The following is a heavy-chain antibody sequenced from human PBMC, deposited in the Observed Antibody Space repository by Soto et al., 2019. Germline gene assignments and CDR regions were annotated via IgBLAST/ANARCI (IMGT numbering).Heavy chain of an antibody. Sequence: QVQLQESGPGLVKPSETLSLTCTVSGGSISSYYWSWIRQPPGKGLEWIGYIYYSGSTNYNPARSRRVHQSADQSKNQASLNHSPVTTADTAVYYCARRHGARFHYWGQETLVTVSS. V-gene: IGHV4-59*08. J-gene: IGHJ4*02. CDR1: GGSISSYY. D-gene: IGHD6-6*01. CDR3: ARRHGARFHY. CDR2: IYYSGST.